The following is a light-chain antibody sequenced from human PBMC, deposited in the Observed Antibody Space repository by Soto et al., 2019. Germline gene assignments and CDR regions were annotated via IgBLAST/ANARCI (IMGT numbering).Light chain of an antibody. CDR3: LLYASPLYT. J-gene: IGKJ2*01. CDR2: GAS. V-gene: IGKV3-20*01. Sequence: VLTQSPGTLSLSPGERATLSCRASQSLSSSFLAWYQKKPGLAPRLLLYGASNRATGIPDRFSGSGSGTDVTLSICRLEPADFGVYFCLLYASPLYTCGQGTKLQIK. CDR1: QSLSSSF.